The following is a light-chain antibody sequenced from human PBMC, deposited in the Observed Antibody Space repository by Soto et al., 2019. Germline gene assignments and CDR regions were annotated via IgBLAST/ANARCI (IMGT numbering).Light chain of an antibody. CDR1: QSVSSTY. CDR2: GAS. V-gene: IGKV3-20*01. J-gene: IGKJ2*01. CDR3: QQYANSPYT. Sequence: EIVLTQSPGTLSLSPGDRATLSCRASQSVSSTYLVWYQQKAGQAPRLLIDGASSRATGIPDRLSGSGSGTDFTLTISRLEPEDSAVYYCQQYANSPYTFGQGTKLEIK.